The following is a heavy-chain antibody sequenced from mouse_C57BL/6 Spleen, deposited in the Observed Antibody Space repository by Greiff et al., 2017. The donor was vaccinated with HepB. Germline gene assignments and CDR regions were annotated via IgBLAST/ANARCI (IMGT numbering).Heavy chain of an antibody. V-gene: IGHV1-15*01. CDR2: IDPETGGT. CDR3: LGYYYVAY. D-gene: IGHD1-1*01. J-gene: IGHJ3*01. CDR1: GYTFTDYE. Sequence: VQLQQSGAELVRPGASVTLSCKASGYTFTDYEMHWVKQTPVHGLEWIGAIDPETGGTAYHQKFKGKAILTADKSSSTAYMEHRSLTSEDSAVYYCLGYYYVAYWDQGTLVTVAA.